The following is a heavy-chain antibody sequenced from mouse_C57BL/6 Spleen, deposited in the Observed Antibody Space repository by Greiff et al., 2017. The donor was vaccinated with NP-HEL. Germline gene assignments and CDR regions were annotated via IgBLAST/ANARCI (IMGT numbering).Heavy chain of an antibody. CDR3: ARVITTAGYYAMDY. Sequence: EVKLMESGGGLVKPGGSLKLSCAASGFTFSDYGMHWVRQAPEKGLEWVAYISSGSSTIYYADTVKGRVTISRNNAKNTLFLQMNSLRSEDTAMYYCARVITTAGYYAMDYWGQGTSVTVSS. CDR2: ISSGSSTI. J-gene: IGHJ4*01. D-gene: IGHD2-4*01. CDR1: GFTFSDYG. V-gene: IGHV5-17*01.